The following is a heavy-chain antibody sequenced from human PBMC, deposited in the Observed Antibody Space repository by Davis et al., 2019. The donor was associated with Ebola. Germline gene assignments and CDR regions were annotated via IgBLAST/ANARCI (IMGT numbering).Heavy chain of an antibody. CDR3: ARVGWLQYYFDY. J-gene: IGHJ4*02. D-gene: IGHD5-24*01. CDR1: GFTFSSYA. V-gene: IGHV3-30*04. Sequence: GEFLKISCAASGFTFSSYAMHWVRQAPGKGLEWVAVISYDGSNKYYADSVKGRFTISRDNSKNTLYLQMNSLRAEDTAVYYCARVGWLQYYFDYWGQGTLVTVSS. CDR2: ISYDGSNK.